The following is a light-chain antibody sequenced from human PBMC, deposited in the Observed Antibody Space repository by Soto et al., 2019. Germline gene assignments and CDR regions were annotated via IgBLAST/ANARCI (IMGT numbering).Light chain of an antibody. Sequence: DIVMTQSPDSLAVSLGERATINCKSSQSILYNSDNKNYLSWYQQKPGQPPKLLIYWASTRESGVPDRFSGGGSGTDFTLTISSLQAEDVATYYCQQSYGTSLTFGQGTKVEIK. CDR1: QSILYNSDNKNY. CDR3: QQSYGTSLT. J-gene: IGKJ1*01. V-gene: IGKV4-1*01. CDR2: WAS.